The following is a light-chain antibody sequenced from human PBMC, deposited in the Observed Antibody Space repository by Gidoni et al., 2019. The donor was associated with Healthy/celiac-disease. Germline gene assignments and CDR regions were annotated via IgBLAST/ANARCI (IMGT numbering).Light chain of an antibody. Sequence: QSVLTQPPSVSGAPGQRVTLSCPGSSSNIGAGYDVHWYQQLPGTAPKLLIYGNSNRPSGVPDRFSGSKSGTSASLAITGLQAEDEADYYCQSYDSSLSGYVFGGGTKLTVL. V-gene: IGLV1-40*01. CDR3: QSYDSSLSGYV. CDR1: SSNIGAGYD. CDR2: GNS. J-gene: IGLJ3*02.